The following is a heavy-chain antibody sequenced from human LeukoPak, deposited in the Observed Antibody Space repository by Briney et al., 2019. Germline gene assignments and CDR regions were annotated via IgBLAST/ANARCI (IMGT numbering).Heavy chain of an antibody. J-gene: IGHJ3*02. CDR3: ATVLHTSMTTWAAFDT. V-gene: IGHV3-23*01. CDR2: LSASGGGT. D-gene: IGHD5-18*01. Sequence: GGSLRLSCAASGLTFSNFAMTWVRQTPGKGLEWVSALSASGGGTFYAPSVKGRFTISRDNSKNTVSLQMNSLRAGDTALYYCATVLHTSMTTWAAFDTWGQGTMVTVSS. CDR1: GLTFSNFA.